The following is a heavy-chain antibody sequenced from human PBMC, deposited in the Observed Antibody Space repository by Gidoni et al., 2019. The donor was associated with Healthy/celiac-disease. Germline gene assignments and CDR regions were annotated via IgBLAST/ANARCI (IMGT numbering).Heavy chain of an antibody. V-gene: IGHV3-23*01. CDR2: ISGSGGST. CDR3: AKDLEPYCGGDCSYGY. CDR1: GFTFSSYA. D-gene: IGHD2-21*01. J-gene: IGHJ4*02. Sequence: CAASGFTFSSYAMRWVRQAPGKGLEWVSAISGSGGSTYSADSVKGRFTISRDNSKNTLYLQMNSLRAEDTAVYYCAKDLEPYCGGDCSYGYWGQGTLVTVSS.